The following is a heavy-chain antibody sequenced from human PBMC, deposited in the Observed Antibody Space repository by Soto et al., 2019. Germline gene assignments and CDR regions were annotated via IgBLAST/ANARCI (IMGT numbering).Heavy chain of an antibody. J-gene: IGHJ4*02. D-gene: IGHD3-22*01. V-gene: IGHV4-39*01. CDR3: ARHPNYYDSSGYYETGFDY. CDR2: IYYSWST. Sequence: QLQLQESGPGLVKPSETLSLTCTVSGGSISSSSYYWGWIRQPPGKGLEWSGSIYYSWSTYYNPSLRSRVTISVDTSKSQFSLKLSSVTAADTAVYYCARHPNYYDSSGYYETGFDYWGQGTLVTVSS. CDR1: GGSISSSSYY.